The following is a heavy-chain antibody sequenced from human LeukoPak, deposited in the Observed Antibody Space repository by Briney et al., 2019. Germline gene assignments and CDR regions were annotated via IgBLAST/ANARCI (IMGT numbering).Heavy chain of an antibody. D-gene: IGHD3-22*01. J-gene: IGHJ4*02. Sequence: SETLSLTCAVYGGSFSGYYWSWIRQPPGKGLEWIGEINHSGSTNYKPSLKSRVTISVDTAKNQFSLKLSSVTAADTAVYYCARWVGTVQYYYDSSGYDEVFDYWGQGTLVTVSS. CDR2: INHSGST. CDR3: ARWVGTVQYYYDSSGYDEVFDY. V-gene: IGHV4-34*01. CDR1: GGSFSGYY.